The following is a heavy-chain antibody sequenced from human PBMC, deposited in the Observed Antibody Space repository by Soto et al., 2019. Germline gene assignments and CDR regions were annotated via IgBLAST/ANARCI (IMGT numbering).Heavy chain of an antibody. CDR1: GYTRTELS. Sequence: ASVKVSCKVSGYTRTELSMHWVRQAPGKGLEWMGGFDPEDGETIYAQKFQGRVTMTEDTSTDTAYMELSSLRSEDTAVYYCATVMGSGYYYYFDYWGQGTLVTVS. D-gene: IGHD3-22*01. CDR2: FDPEDGET. V-gene: IGHV1-24*01. CDR3: ATVMGSGYYYYFDY. J-gene: IGHJ4*02.